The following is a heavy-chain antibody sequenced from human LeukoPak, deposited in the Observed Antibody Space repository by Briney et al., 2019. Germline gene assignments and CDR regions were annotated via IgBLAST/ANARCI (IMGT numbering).Heavy chain of an antibody. CDR3: TRHPLWFGEPTSDY. V-gene: IGHV3-73*01. J-gene: IGHJ4*02. CDR2: IRSKANSYTT. Sequence: GGSPRLSCAASGFTFSGSAMHWVRQASGKGLEWVGRIRSKANSYTTTYAASVKGRFTISRDDSKNTAYLQMNSLKTEDTAVYYCTRHPLWFGEPTSDYWGQGTLVTVSS. CDR1: GFTFSGSA. D-gene: IGHD3-10*01.